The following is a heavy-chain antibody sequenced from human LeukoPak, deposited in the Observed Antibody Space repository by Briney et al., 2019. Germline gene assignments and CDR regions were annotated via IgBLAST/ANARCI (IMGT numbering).Heavy chain of an antibody. CDR1: GFTLTNYA. Sequence: GGSLRLSCAASGFTLTNYAMHWVRQRAGEGLEWVSALGTAGDTLYPGSVKGRFTISRDNAKNTLYLQMNSLRAEDTAVYFCVRDGQGSTPLDYWGQGTLVTVSS. D-gene: IGHD2-15*01. V-gene: IGHV3-13*01. CDR3: VRDGQGSTPLDY. J-gene: IGHJ4*02. CDR2: LGTAGDT.